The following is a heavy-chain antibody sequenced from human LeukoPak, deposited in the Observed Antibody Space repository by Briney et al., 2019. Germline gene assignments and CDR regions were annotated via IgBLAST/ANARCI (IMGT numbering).Heavy chain of an antibody. CDR3: AREGEHTAMDY. CDR1: GFTLRSYS. J-gene: IGHJ4*02. CDR2: ISSSSSYI. D-gene: IGHD5-18*01. Sequence: PGGSLRLSCAASGFTLRSYSMNWVRQAPGKGLEWVSSISSSSSYIYYADSVKGRFTISRDNAKNAVYLQMNSLRAEDTAVYYCAREGEHTAMDYWGQGTLVTVSS. V-gene: IGHV3-21*04.